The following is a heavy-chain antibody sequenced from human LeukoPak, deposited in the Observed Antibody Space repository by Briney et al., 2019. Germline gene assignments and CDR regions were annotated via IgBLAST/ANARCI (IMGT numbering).Heavy chain of an antibody. CDR2: IYPGDSDT. D-gene: IGHD3-22*01. Sequence: GESLKISCKGSGFSFTSYWIGWVRQMPGKGLEWMGIIYPGDSDTRYSPSFQGQVTISADKSISTAYLQWSSLKASDTAMYYCAKHEFYHDSSGYYFDYWGQGTLVTVSS. V-gene: IGHV5-51*01. J-gene: IGHJ4*02. CDR1: GFSFTSYW. CDR3: AKHEFYHDSSGYYFDY.